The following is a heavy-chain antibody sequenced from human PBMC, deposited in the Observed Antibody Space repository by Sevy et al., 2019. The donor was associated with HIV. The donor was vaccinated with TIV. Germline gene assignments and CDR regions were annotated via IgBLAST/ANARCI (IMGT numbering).Heavy chain of an antibody. V-gene: IGHV3-30*18. CDR3: AKISEEYIQTWYPPDY. Sequence: GGSLRLSCVASGFSFSSYGMHWVRQAPGKGLEWVALISYHGTNKYYGDSVGGRFTVSGDNSRNTLYLQMDSLRAEDTAEYYCAKISEEYIQTWYPPDYWGQGTLVTVSS. J-gene: IGHJ4*02. CDR2: ISYHGTNK. D-gene: IGHD5-18*01. CDR1: GFSFSSYG.